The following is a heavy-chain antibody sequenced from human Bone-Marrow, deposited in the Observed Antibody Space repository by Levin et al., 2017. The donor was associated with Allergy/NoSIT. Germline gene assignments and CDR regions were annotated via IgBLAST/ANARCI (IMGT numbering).Heavy chain of an antibody. CDR1: GFTFDDYA. Sequence: LSLPCAASGFTFDDYAMHWVRQAPGKGLEWVSGISWNSGSRGYADSVKGRFTISRDNAKNSLYLQMNSLRPEDTALYYCARDKRAATPYYLDDWGQGTLVTVSS. J-gene: IGHJ4*02. CDR3: ARDKRAATPYYLDD. D-gene: IGHD2-15*01. CDR2: ISWNSGSR. V-gene: IGHV3-9*01.